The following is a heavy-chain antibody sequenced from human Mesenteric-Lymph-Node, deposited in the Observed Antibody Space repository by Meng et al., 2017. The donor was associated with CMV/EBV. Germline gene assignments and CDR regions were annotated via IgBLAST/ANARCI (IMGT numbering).Heavy chain of an antibody. J-gene: IGHJ6*02. CDR3: ARVFQRPSFADAMGAYYYGMDV. CDR2: IKSKTDGGTT. D-gene: IGHD2-2*01. CDR1: GFTFSNAW. V-gene: IGHV3-15*01. Sequence: GGSLRLSCAASGFTFSNAWMSWVRQAPGKGLEWVGRIKSKTDGGTTDYAAPVKGRFTISRDDSKNTLYLQMNSLKTEDTAVYYCARVFQRPSFADAMGAYYYGMDVWGQGTTVTVSS.